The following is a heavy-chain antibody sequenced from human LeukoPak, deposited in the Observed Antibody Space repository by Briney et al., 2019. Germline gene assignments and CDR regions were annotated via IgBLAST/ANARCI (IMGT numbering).Heavy chain of an antibody. CDR3: ARDLHYYDSSGYSQKDY. J-gene: IGHJ4*02. V-gene: IGHV3-15*01. Sequence: PGGSLRLSCAASGFTFSNAWMSWVRQAPGKGLEWVGRIKSKTDGGTTDYAAPVKGRFTISRGDSKNTLYLQMNSLRAEDTAVYYCARDLHYYDSSGYSQKDYWGQGTLVTVSS. CDR2: IKSKTDGGTT. CDR1: GFTFSNAW. D-gene: IGHD3-22*01.